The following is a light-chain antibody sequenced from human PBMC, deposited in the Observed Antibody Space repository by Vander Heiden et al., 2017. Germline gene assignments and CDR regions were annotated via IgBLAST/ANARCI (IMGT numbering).Light chain of an antibody. CDR3: SSYTSSSTVV. V-gene: IGLV2-14*01. J-gene: IGLJ2*01. Sequence: QSALTQPVSVSRSPGQSITISCTGTSSDVGGYNYVSWYQQHPGKAPKLMIYEVSNRPSGVSNRFSGSKSGNTASLTISGLQAEDEADYYCSSYTSSSTVVFGGGTKLTVL. CDR2: EVS. CDR1: SSDVGGYNY.